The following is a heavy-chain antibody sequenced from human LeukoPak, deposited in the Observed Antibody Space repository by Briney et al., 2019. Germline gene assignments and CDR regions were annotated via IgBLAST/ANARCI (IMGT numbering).Heavy chain of an antibody. CDR1: GYSISSGYY. J-gene: IGHJ4*02. V-gene: IGHV4-38-2*01. D-gene: IGHD6-19*01. CDR3: ARLSSGWYYFDY. Sequence: PSETLSLTCAVSGYSISSGYYWGWIRQPPGKGLEWIGSIYHSGSTYYNPSLKSRVTISVDTFKNQFSLKLSSVTAADTAVYYCARLSSGWYYFDYGGQGTLVTVSS. CDR2: IYHSGST.